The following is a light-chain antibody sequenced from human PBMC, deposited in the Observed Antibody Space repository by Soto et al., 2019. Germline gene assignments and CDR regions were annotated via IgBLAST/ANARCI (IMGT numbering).Light chain of an antibody. V-gene: IGKV3-20*01. J-gene: IGKJ3*01. CDR1: QSISSTS. CDR3: QQYDGSLLT. Sequence: EIVLTQSPGTLSLSPGERATLSCRASQSISSTSLAWYQQKPGQAPRLLIHSASSRASGIPARFSGSGSGTDFSLTISRLEHEDFAVYYCQQYDGSLLTFGPGTNVDIK. CDR2: SAS.